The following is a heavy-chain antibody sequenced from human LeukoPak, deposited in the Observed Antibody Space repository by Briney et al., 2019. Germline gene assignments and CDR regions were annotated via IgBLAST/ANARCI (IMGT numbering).Heavy chain of an antibody. V-gene: IGHV1-69*13. CDR2: IIPIFGTA. CDR1: GGTFSSYA. D-gene: IGHD3-10*01. Sequence: SVKVSCKASGGTFSSYAISWVRQAPGQGLEWMGGIIPIFGTANYAQKFQGRVTITADESTSTAYMELSSLRSEVTAVYYCARGFTMVRGVITDYYYGMDVWGKGTTVTVSS. J-gene: IGHJ6*04. CDR3: ARGFTMVRGVITDYYYGMDV.